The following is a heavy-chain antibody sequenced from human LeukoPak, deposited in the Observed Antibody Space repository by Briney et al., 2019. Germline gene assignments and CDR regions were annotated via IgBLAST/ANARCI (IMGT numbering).Heavy chain of an antibody. CDR3: ARDGWRVNGMDV. D-gene: IGHD6-19*01. CDR2: ISYDGSNK. Sequence: GGSLRLSCAASGFTFSSYAMHWVRQAPGKGLEWVAVISYDGSNKYYADSVKGRFTISRDNSKNTLYLQMNSLRAEDTAVYYCARDGWRVNGMDVWGQGTTVTVCS. J-gene: IGHJ6*02. CDR1: GFTFSSYA. V-gene: IGHV3-30-3*01.